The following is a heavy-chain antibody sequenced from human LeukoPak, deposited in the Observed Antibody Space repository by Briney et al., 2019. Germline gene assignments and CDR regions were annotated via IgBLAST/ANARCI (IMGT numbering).Heavy chain of an antibody. V-gene: IGHV3-33*01. Sequence: GGSLRLSCAASGFTFNTYAMNWARQAPGKGLEWVAVIWYDGSNEDYADSVKGRFTSARDNSKNTLYLQMNSLRAEDSAVYFCARDSASIAAAVYWYFDLWGRGTLVTVSS. D-gene: IGHD6-13*01. CDR3: ARDSASIAAAVYWYFDL. J-gene: IGHJ2*01. CDR2: IWYDGSNE. CDR1: GFTFNTYA.